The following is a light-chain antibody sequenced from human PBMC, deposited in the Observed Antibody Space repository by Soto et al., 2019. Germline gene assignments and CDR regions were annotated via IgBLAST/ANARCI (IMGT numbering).Light chain of an antibody. V-gene: IGKV1-5*03. CDR3: QKYNSYSGK. CDR1: QGISSW. CDR2: KAS. Sequence: DIQITHSPSTRSASVVDRVTITFRASQGISSWLAWYQQKPGKAPKLLIYKASSLESGVPSRFSGSGSGTAFTLTISSLQPDDFATYYCQKYNSYSGKFGQGTKVDIK. J-gene: IGKJ1*01.